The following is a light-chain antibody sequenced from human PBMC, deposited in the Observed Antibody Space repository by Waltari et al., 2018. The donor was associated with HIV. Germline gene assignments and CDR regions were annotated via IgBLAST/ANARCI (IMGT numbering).Light chain of an antibody. Sequence: QSALTQPRSVSGSPGQSVTISCTGTRSDVGGSNYFPWYQQHPGKAPKLMIYDVSKRPSGVPDRFSGSKSGNTASLTISGLQAEDEADYYCCSYAGSYTYVFGTGTKVTVL. J-gene: IGLJ1*01. CDR3: CSYAGSYTYV. V-gene: IGLV2-11*01. CDR2: DVS. CDR1: RSDVGGSNY.